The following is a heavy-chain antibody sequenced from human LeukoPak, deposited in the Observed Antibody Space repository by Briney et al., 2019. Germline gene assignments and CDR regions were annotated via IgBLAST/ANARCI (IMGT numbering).Heavy chain of an antibody. Sequence: SETLSLTXTVSGGSISSYYWSWIRQPPGKGLEWIGYIYYSGSTNYNPSPMSRVTISVDTSKNQFSLKLSSVTAADTAVYYCARDQGLSYWYFDLWGRGTLVTVSS. CDR1: GGSISSYY. CDR3: ARDQGLSYWYFDL. D-gene: IGHD3/OR15-3a*01. J-gene: IGHJ2*01. V-gene: IGHV4-59*01. CDR2: IYYSGST.